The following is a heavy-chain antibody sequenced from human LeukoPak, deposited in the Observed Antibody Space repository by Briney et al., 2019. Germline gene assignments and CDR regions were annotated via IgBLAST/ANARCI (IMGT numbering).Heavy chain of an antibody. CDR3: VDTYLYAMDV. CDR2: INSDGSST. V-gene: IGHV3-74*01. D-gene: IGHD2-2*02. Sequence: GGSLRLSCVASGFTFSNYWMHWVGQAPGKGLVWISRINSDGSSTSYADSVKGRVTISRDNAKNTLYLQMNSPRAEDTAVYYCVDTYLYAMDVWGKGTTVTVSS. J-gene: IGHJ6*04. CDR1: GFTFSNYW.